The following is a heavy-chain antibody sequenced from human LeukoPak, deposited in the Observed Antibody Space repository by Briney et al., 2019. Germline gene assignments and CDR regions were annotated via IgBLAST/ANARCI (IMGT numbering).Heavy chain of an antibody. CDR3: ARAEGGRKYSSSWQPPRRYFDY. J-gene: IGHJ4*02. Sequence: SETLSLTCAVYGGSFSGYYWSWIRQPPGKGLEWIGEINHSGSTNYNPSLKSRVTISVDTSKNQFSLKLSSVTAADTAVYYCARAEGGRKYSSSWQPPRRYFDYWGQGTLVTVSS. CDR2: INHSGST. CDR1: GGSFSGYY. V-gene: IGHV4-34*01. D-gene: IGHD6-13*01.